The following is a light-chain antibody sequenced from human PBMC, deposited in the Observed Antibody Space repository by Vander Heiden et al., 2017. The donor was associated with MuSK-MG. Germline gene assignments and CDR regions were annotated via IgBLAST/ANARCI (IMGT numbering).Light chain of an antibody. CDR1: NIGSKS. Sequence: SYVLTQPPSVSVAPGQTARITCGGNNIGSKSVQWYQQQPGQAPVLVVYDDNDRPSGIPERFSGSNSGNTATLTISRVDAGDEADYYCQVWDSSSDHSVVFGGGTKLTVL. J-gene: IGLJ2*01. CDR3: QVWDSSSDHSVV. CDR2: DDN. V-gene: IGLV3-21*02.